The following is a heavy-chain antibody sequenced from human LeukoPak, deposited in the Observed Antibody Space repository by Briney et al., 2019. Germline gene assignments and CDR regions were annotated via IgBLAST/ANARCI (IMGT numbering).Heavy chain of an antibody. CDR1: GFTFISYG. Sequence: PGRSLRLSCAASGFTFISYGMHWVRQAPVKWLEWVAVIWYDGSNKYYADSMKGRFTISRDNSKNTLYLQMNSLRAEDTAVYYCARGYYYDSSGYFQEGYFDYWGQGTLVTVSS. J-gene: IGHJ4*02. CDR2: IWYDGSNK. CDR3: ARGYYYDSSGYFQEGYFDY. D-gene: IGHD3-22*01. V-gene: IGHV3-33*01.